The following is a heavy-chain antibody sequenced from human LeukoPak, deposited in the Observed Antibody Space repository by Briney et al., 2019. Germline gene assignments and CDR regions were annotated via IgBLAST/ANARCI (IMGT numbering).Heavy chain of an antibody. CDR3: ARPKGSGWYLGFDY. D-gene: IGHD6-19*01. CDR2: IYYNGST. Sequence: PSETLSLTCTVSGCSISSYYWSWIRQPPGKGLEWIGYIYYNGSTNYNPSLKSRVTISVVTSKNQFSLKLSSVTAADTAVYYWARPKGSGWYLGFDYWGQGTLVTVSS. CDR1: GCSISSYY. V-gene: IGHV4-59*01. J-gene: IGHJ4*02.